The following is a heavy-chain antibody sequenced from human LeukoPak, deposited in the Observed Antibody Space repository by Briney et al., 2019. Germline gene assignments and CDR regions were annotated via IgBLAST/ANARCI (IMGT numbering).Heavy chain of an antibody. D-gene: IGHD6-13*01. V-gene: IGHV4-59*01. CDR3: ARAGDSSSWYPSSYFDY. J-gene: IGHJ4*02. CDR1: GGSISSYY. CDR2: IYYSGST. Sequence: SETLSLTCTVSGGSISSYYWSWIRQPPGKGLEWIGYIYYSGSTNYNPSLKSRVTISVDTSKNQFSLKLSSVTAADTAVYYCARAGDSSSWYPSSYFDYWGQGTLVTVSS.